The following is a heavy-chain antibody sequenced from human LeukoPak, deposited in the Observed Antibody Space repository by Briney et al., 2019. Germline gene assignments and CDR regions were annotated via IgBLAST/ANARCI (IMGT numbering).Heavy chain of an antibody. CDR2: IKQDGSEK. Sequence: GGSLRLSCAASGFSFSSYWMSWVRQAPGKGLEWVANIKQDGSEKYYEDSVKGRFTTSRDNAKNSLYLQMNSLRAEDTAVYYCASDGVRWPWGQGTLVTVSS. D-gene: IGHD3-10*01. V-gene: IGHV3-7*01. J-gene: IGHJ5*02. CDR1: GFSFSSYW. CDR3: ASDGVRWP.